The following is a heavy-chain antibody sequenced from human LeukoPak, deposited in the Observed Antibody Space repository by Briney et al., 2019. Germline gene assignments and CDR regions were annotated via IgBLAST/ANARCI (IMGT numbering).Heavy chain of an antibody. CDR1: GGTFSSYA. Sequence: ASVKVSCKASGGTFSSYAISWARQAPGQGLEWMGRIIPILGIANYAQKFQGRVTITADKSTSTAYMELSSLRSEDTAVYYCARPSEWELRDYGMDVWGQGTTVTVSS. J-gene: IGHJ6*02. D-gene: IGHD1-26*01. V-gene: IGHV1-69*04. CDR2: IIPILGIA. CDR3: ARPSEWELRDYGMDV.